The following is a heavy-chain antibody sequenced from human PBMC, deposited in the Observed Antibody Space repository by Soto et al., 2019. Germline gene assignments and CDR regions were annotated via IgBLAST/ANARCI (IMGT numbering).Heavy chain of an antibody. V-gene: IGHV1-69*01. J-gene: IGHJ6*02. CDR1: RVAFSKFI. CDR2: IIPIFGTA. Sequence: QAQLEQSGGEVKKPGSSVKVSCKASRVAFSKFIVTWVRQAPGLGLEWVGGIIPIFGTANYAQKFQGRVTITADESTSTSYMEVNNLRSEDTAVYYCAGGRIVVVGSRAYYGMDVWGQGTTVTVSS. CDR3: AGGRIVVVGSRAYYGMDV. D-gene: IGHD3-22*01.